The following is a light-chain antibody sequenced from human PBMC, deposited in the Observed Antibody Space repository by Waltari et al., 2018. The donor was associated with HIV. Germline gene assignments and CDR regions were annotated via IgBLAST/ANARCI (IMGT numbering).Light chain of an antibody. J-gene: IGLJ2*01. CDR3: AAWDNSLSVLVV. V-gene: IGLV1-47*01. CDR2: RNN. CDR1: SSNIGSNY. Sequence: QSVLTQPPSASGTPGQRVTISCSGSSSNIGSNYVYWYQQLPGTAPKLPIYRNNQRPSGVPDRFSGSKSGTSASLAISGLRSEDEADYYCAAWDNSLSVLVVFGGGTKLTVL.